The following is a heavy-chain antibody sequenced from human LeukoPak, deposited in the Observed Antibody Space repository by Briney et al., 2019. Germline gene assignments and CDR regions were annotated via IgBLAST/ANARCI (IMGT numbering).Heavy chain of an antibody. CDR3: ARDCCNGGRDL. J-gene: IGHJ4*02. CDR1: YFSFTSHT. Sequence: GGSLRLSSAAPYFSFTSHTMSWVSHAQAKKLQFVSSVSMSSNFISYAVPMKGRFTISRANAKNSLYLQMSSLRAEDTAIYYCARDCCNGGRDLWGQGTLVTVSS. V-gene: IGHV3-21*01. D-gene: IGHD2-15*01. CDR2: VSMSSNFI.